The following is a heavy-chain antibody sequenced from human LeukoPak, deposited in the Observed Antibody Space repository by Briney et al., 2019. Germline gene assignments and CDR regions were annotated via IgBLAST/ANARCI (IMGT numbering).Heavy chain of an antibody. CDR2: INHSGST. CDR3: ARGGGPRYCSSTSCYARGNYYYYYGMDV. V-gene: IGHV4-34*01. D-gene: IGHD2-2*01. J-gene: IGHJ6*04. CDR1: GGSFSGYY. Sequence: SETLSLTCAVYGGSFSGYYWSWIRQPPGKGLEWIGEINHSGSTNYNPSLKSRVTISVDTSKSQFSLKLSSVTAADTAVYHCARGGGPRYCSSTSCYARGNYYYYYGMDVWGKGTTVTVSS.